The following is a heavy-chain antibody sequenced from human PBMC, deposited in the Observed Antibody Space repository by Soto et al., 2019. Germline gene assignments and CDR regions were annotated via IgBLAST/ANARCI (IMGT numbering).Heavy chain of an antibody. CDR1: GGTFSSYA. D-gene: IGHD2-2*01. CDR3: ARHVPAAGYYYGMDV. CDR2: IIPIFGTA. V-gene: IGHV1-69*12. Sequence: QVQLVQSGAEVKKPGSSVKVSCKASGGTFSSYAISWVRQAPGQGLEWMGGIIPIFGTADYAQKFQGRVTINADESTSTAYRELSSLRSEDTAVYYCARHVPAAGYYYGMDVWCQGTTVTVSS. J-gene: IGHJ6*02.